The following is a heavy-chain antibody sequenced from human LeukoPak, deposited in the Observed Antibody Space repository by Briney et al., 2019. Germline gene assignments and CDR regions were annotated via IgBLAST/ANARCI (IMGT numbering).Heavy chain of an antibody. Sequence: PSETLSLTCTVSGYSISSGYYWGWIRQPPGKGLEWIGSIYHSGSTYYNPSLKSRVTISVDTSKNQFSLKLSSVTAADTAVYYCAKGSGSWDAFDIWGQGTMVTVSS. J-gene: IGHJ3*02. D-gene: IGHD1-26*01. CDR1: GYSISSGYY. CDR3: AKGSGSWDAFDI. CDR2: IYHSGST. V-gene: IGHV4-38-2*02.